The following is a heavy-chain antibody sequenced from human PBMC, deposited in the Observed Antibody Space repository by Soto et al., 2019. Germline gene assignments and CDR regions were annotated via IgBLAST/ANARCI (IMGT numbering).Heavy chain of an antibody. CDR3: ARDKANVGGYNQFDP. J-gene: IGHJ5*02. CDR2: IYHSGTT. Sequence: PSETLSLTCAVSGASIRGSKWWSWVRQPPGKGLEWIGDIYHSGTTNYSPSLKSRVTMSVDKSKNQFSLNLTSVTAADTAVYYCARDKANVGGYNQFDPWGPGTLVTVSS. V-gene: IGHV4-4*02. D-gene: IGHD3-16*01. CDR1: GASIRGSKW.